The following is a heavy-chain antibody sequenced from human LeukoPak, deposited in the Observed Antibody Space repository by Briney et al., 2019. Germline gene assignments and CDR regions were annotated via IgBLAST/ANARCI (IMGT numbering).Heavy chain of an antibody. D-gene: IGHD7-27*01. CDR1: GYTFTDHY. Sequence: ASVKVSFKALGYTFTDHYFHWLRQAPGQGLEWMGWIHPGRGDTNYAQKFQGRVSLTRDTSISTAYMELSRLTSDDTAVYYCARDHNWGPDYWGQGTLVSASS. J-gene: IGHJ4*02. CDR3: ARDHNWGPDY. CDR2: IHPGRGDT. V-gene: IGHV1-2*02.